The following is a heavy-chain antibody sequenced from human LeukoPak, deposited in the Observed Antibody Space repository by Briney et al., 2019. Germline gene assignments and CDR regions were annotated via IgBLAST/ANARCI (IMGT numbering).Heavy chain of an antibody. CDR2: IYYSGST. CDR3: ARMTTVTHEPNYYFDY. Sequence: SETLSLTCTVSGGSISSYYWSWIRQPPGKGLEWIGYIYYSGSTNYNPSLKSRVTISVDTSKNQFSLKLSSVTAADTAVYYCARMTTVTHEPNYYFDYWGQGTLVTVSS. V-gene: IGHV4-59*12. CDR1: GGSISSYY. J-gene: IGHJ4*02. D-gene: IGHD4-17*01.